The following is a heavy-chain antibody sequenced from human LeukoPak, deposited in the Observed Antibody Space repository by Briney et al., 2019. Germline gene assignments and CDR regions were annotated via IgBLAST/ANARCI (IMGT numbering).Heavy chain of an antibody. CDR2: IDPTDSET. Sequence: GESLKISCKASGYSFTSYWIGWVRQMPGKGLEWMGIIDPTDSETRYTPSFQGQVTISVDKSLTTAYLRWNSLKASDTVMYYCARQTAMGRSGDYWGQGTLVTVSS. V-gene: IGHV5-51*01. D-gene: IGHD5-18*01. J-gene: IGHJ4*02. CDR3: ARQTAMGRSGDY. CDR1: GYSFTSYW.